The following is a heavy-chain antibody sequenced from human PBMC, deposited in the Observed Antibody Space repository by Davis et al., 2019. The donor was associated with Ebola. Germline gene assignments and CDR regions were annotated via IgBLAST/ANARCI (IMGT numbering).Heavy chain of an antibody. V-gene: IGHV3-9*01. J-gene: IGHJ4*02. D-gene: IGHD1-7*01. CDR3: ARGAYNWNYARFDY. CDR1: GFTFDDYA. CDR2: ISWNSETK. Sequence: SLKISCAASGFTFDDYAMHWVRQAPGKGLEWVSGISWNSETKVYADSVKGRFTISRDNAKKSLYLQMNSLRAEDTAVYYCARGAYNWNYARFDYWGQGTLVTVSS.